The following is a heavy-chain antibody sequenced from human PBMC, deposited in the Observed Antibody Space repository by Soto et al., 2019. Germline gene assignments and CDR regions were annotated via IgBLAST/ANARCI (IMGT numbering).Heavy chain of an antibody. Sequence: ASVQFSCKASGYTFTGYYVHCVRQARGQGLEWMGWINPNSGDTYLAQRFQGRVTMNRDTSIGTAYMELRGLTSDDTAEYYCEKGGAIVAAGTRVYRYNAMDVWGQGTTVTVSS. V-gene: IGHV1-2*02. CDR2: INPNSGDT. CDR3: EKGGAIVAAGTRVYRYNAMDV. CDR1: GYTFTGYY. D-gene: IGHD1-26*01. J-gene: IGHJ6*02.